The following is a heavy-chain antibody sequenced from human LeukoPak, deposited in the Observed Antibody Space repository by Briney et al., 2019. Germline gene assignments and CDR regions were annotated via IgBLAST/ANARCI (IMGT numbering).Heavy chain of an antibody. V-gene: IGHV3-11*01. D-gene: IGHD3-22*01. J-gene: IGHJ4*02. CDR2: ISSSGSTI. CDR3: ARAAYYYDSSGYSLRY. CDR1: GFTFSDYY. Sequence: GGSLRLSCAASGFTFSDYYMSWIRQAPGKGLEWVSYISSSGSTIYYADSVKGRFTISRDNAKNSLYLQMNSLRAEDTAVYYCARAAYYYDSSGYSLRYWGQGILVTVSS.